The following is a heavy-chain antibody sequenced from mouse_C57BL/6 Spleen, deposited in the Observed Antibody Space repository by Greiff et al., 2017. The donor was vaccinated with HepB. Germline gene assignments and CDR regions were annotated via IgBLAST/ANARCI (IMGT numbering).Heavy chain of an antibody. CDR3: ARSGYYRDYYAMDY. V-gene: IGHV1-66*01. CDR1: GYSFTSYY. Sequence: VQLQQSGPELVKPGASVKISCKASGYSFTSYYIHWVKQRPGQGLEWIGWIYPGSGNTKYTEKFKGKATLTADTSSSTAYMQLSSLTSEDSAVYYCARSGYYRDYYAMDYWGQGTSVTVSS. CDR2: IYPGSGNT. D-gene: IGHD2-3*01. J-gene: IGHJ4*01.